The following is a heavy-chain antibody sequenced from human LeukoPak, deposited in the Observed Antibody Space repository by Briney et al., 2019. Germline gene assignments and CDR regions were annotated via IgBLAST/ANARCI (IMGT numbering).Heavy chain of an antibody. CDR1: GDSVSSGDYH. CDR3: ARGAPPTTVVTMFDP. J-gene: IGHJ5*02. D-gene: IGHD4-23*01. Sequence: SETLSLTCTVSGDSVSSGDYHWSWIRQPPGKGLEWIGNISNSGNTNYNPSLKSRVTISIDTSKNQFSLKLSSVTAADTAVYYCARGAPPTTVVTMFDPWGQGTLVTVSS. CDR2: ISNSGNT. V-gene: IGHV4-61*08.